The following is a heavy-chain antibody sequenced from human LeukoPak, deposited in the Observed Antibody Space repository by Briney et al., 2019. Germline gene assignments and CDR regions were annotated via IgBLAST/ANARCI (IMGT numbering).Heavy chain of an antibody. Sequence: RAGGSLRLSCAASGFTFSSYGMHWVRQAPGKGLEWVAVISYDGSNKYYADSVKGRFTISRDNSKNTLYLQMNSLRAEDTAVYYCAKDLQLWFGEPSEYYFDYWGQGTLVTVSS. J-gene: IGHJ4*02. V-gene: IGHV3-30*18. CDR1: GFTFSSYG. CDR2: ISYDGSNK. CDR3: AKDLQLWFGEPSEYYFDY. D-gene: IGHD3-10*01.